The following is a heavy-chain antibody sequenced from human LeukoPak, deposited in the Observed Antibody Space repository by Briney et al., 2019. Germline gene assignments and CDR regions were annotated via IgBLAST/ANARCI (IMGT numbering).Heavy chain of an antibody. D-gene: IGHD3-10*01. V-gene: IGHV3-30-3*01. CDR3: ASYYY. CDR2: ISYDGSNK. J-gene: IGHJ4*02. CDR1: GFTFSSYA. Sequence: GRSLRLSCAASGFTFSSYAMHWVRQAPGKGLEWVAVISYDGSNKYYADSVKGRFTISRDNSKNTLYLQMNSLRAEDTAVYYCASYYYWGQGTLVTVSS.